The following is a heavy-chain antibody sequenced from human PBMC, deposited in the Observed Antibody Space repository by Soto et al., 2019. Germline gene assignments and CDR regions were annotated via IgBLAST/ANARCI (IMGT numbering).Heavy chain of an antibody. CDR3: GRDFHYDLSGEANH. J-gene: IGHJ5*02. Sequence: QVQLVQSGAEVKKPGSSVKVSCKASGGTFSSYTISWVRQAPGQGLEWMGKIIPILGTANYAQKFQGRVTITADKSTSTAYMEMSSLRSEDTAVYYCGRDFHYDLSGEANHWGQGTLVTVSS. CDR2: IIPILGTA. D-gene: IGHD3-10*02. CDR1: GGTFSSYT. V-gene: IGHV1-69*08.